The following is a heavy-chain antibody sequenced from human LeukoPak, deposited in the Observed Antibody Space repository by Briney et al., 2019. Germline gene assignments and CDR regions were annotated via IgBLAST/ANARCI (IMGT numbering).Heavy chain of an antibody. CDR2: IYYSGST. CDR3: ARGRRGSGSSHYFDY. V-gene: IGHV4-39*07. CDR1: GGSISSSSYY. Sequence: SETLSLTCTVSGGSISSSSYYWGWIRQPPGKGLEWIGSIYYSGSTYYNPSLKSRVTISVDTSKNQFSLKLSSVTAADTAVYYCARGRRGSGSSHYFDYWGQGTLVTVSS. D-gene: IGHD3-10*01. J-gene: IGHJ4*02.